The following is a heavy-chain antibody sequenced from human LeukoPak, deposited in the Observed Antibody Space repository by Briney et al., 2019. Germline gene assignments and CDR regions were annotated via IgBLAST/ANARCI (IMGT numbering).Heavy chain of an antibody. V-gene: IGHV5-51*01. CDR2: IYPDESNI. Sequence: TGESLKISCKGSGYSFATYWIAWVRQMPGKGLEWMGIIYPDESNIRYSPSFRGQVTISADESISTAYLQWSSLKASDTAIYYCARPPSRGYSSSFEYWGQGTLVTVSS. CDR3: ARPPSRGYSSSFEY. J-gene: IGHJ4*02. D-gene: IGHD6-13*01. CDR1: GYSFATYW.